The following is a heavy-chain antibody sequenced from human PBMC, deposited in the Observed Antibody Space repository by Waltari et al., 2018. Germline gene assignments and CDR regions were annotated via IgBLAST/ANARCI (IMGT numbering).Heavy chain of an antibody. Sequence: QVQLVQSGPEVKKPGASVRVSCKASGYIFTNYYLHWVRLAPGQGPEWLGWVNPDTGNGNYAQKFQGRVSMTWDTSINTAYLDLSSLTSDDTAVYYCVRDRGTLTAHPGDYWGQGTLVTISS. J-gene: IGHJ4*02. V-gene: IGHV1-2*02. D-gene: IGHD2-21*02. CDR2: VNPDTGNG. CDR3: VRDRGTLTAHPGDY. CDR1: GYIFTNYY.